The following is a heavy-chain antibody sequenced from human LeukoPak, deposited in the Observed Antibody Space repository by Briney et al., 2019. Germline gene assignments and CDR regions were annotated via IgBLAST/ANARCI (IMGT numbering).Heavy chain of an antibody. J-gene: IGHJ4*02. CDR2: IIPIFGTA. CDR1: GGTFSSYA. Sequence: SVKVSCKASGGTFSSYAISWVRQALGQGLEWMGGIIPIFGTANYAQKFQGRVTITTDESTSTAYMELSSLRSEDTAVYYCARGGSGSYYKMNYWGQGTLVTVSS. D-gene: IGHD3-10*01. V-gene: IGHV1-69*05. CDR3: ARGGSGSYYKMNY.